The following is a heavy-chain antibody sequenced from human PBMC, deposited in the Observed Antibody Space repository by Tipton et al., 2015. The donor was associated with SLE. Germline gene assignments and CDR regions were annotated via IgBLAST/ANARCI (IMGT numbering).Heavy chain of an antibody. V-gene: IGHV4-34*01. CDR1: GGSFSGYY. CDR3: AREWGSTSD. D-gene: IGHD3-10*01. J-gene: IGHJ4*02. Sequence: TLSLTCAVYGGSFSGYYWSWIRQPPGKGLGWIGEINYRGGTNYNPSLKRRVTISVDTSRMQFSLKMISVGAADTAVYYCAREWGSTSDWGQGTLVTVSS. CDR2: INYRGGT.